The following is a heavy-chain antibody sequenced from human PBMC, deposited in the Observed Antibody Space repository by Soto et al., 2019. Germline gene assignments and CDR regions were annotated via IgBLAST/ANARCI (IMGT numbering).Heavy chain of an antibody. CDR2: INDRGSI. J-gene: IGHJ2*01. CDR1: GGSFVGIS. D-gene: IGHD3-9*01. V-gene: IGHV4-34*01. Sequence: QVQLQQWGAGPLRPLETLSLTCGVSGGSFVGISGPWIGQPQGRGLEWIGEINDRGSINYTPSLKSRVSISVDTSKNHYSLNLRSVTAADTAVYYCARESHDILTGPPWVWYFDLWGRGTLVTVSS. CDR3: ARESHDILTGPPWVWYFDL.